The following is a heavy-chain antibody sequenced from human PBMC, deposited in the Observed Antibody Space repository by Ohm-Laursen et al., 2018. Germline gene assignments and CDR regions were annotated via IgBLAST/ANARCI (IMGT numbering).Heavy chain of an antibody. D-gene: IGHD6-13*01. J-gene: IGHJ5*02. CDR3: ARLRFGTSWYEGYNWLDP. V-gene: IGHV4-4*07. CDR1: GGAISSYY. Sequence: GTLSLTCTISGGAISSYYWSWIRQPAGKGLEWIGRINISGTNYNPSLKSRVSMSLDTSKNQFSLRLTSVNAADTAVYYCARLRFGTSWYEGYNWLDPWGQGTLVTVSS. CDR2: INISGT.